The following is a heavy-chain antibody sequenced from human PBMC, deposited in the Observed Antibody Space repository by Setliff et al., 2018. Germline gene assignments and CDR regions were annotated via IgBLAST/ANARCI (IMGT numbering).Heavy chain of an antibody. V-gene: IGHV3-7*01. J-gene: IGHJ4*02. CDR3: ARVVTRGLVQVFDY. Sequence: GGSLRLSCAASGFTFSSFWMAWVRQSPGRGLEWVANINQDGSGKFYVDSVKGRFTISRQNSRNTLYLQMNNLRVEDTAVYYCARVVTRGLVQVFDYWDQGTLVTVSS. CDR2: INQDGSGK. CDR1: GFTFSSFW. D-gene: IGHD3-10*01.